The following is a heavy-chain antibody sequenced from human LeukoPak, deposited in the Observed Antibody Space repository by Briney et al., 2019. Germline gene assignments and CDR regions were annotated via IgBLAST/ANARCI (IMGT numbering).Heavy chain of an antibody. J-gene: IGHJ6*02. Sequence: GGSLRLSCAASGFTFSNYAMSWVRQAPGKGLEWVSAISGSGSSTYYADSMKGRFTISRDNSKNALYLQMNSLRAEDTAVYFCVRGLGYCSSTSCGYGMDVWGQGTTVTVSS. D-gene: IGHD2-2*01. CDR2: ISGSGSST. CDR1: GFTFSNYA. V-gene: IGHV3-23*01. CDR3: VRGLGYCSSTSCGYGMDV.